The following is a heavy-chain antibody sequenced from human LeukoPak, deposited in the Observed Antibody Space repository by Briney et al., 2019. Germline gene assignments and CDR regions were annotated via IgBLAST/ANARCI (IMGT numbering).Heavy chain of an antibody. Sequence: GGSLRLSCAASGFTFSSYGMSWVRQAPGKGLEWVSAISGSGGSTYYADSVKGRFTISRDNSKNTLYLQMNSLRAEDTAVYYCAKVGDGYNYYFDYWGQGTLVTVSS. J-gene: IGHJ4*02. CDR2: ISGSGGST. D-gene: IGHD5-24*01. CDR1: GFTFSSYG. V-gene: IGHV3-23*01. CDR3: AKVGDGYNYYFDY.